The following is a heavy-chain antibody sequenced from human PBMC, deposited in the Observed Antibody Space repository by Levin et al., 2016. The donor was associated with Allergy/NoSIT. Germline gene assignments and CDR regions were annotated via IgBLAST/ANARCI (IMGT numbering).Heavy chain of an antibody. Sequence: SVKVSCKASGGTFSNDISSWVRQAPGQGLEWMGRIIPILGIANYAQRFQGRLTITADKSTSTAYMQLSSLRSEDTAVYYCARGLRYFDWSDPGDYWGQGTLVTVSS. J-gene: IGHJ4*02. CDR1: GGTFSNDI. V-gene: IGHV1-69*02. D-gene: IGHD3-9*01. CDR2: IIPILGIA. CDR3: ARGLRYFDWSDPGDY.